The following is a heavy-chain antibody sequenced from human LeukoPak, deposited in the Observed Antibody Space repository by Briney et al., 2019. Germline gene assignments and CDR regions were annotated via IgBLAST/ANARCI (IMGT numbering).Heavy chain of an antibody. J-gene: IGHJ6*03. CDR2: INHSGST. CDR3: ARGLMTTVTTHDYYYMDV. Sequence: SETLSLTCGVYGGSFSGYYWSWIRQPPGKGLEWIGEINHSGSTNYNPSLKSRVTISVDTSKNQFSLNLSSVTAADTALYYCARGLMTTVTTHDYYYMDVWCKGTTVTVSS. D-gene: IGHD4-11*01. V-gene: IGHV4-34*01. CDR1: GGSFSGYY.